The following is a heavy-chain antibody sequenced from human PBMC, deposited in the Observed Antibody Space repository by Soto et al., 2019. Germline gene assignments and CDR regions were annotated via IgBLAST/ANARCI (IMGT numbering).Heavy chain of an antibody. D-gene: IGHD6-19*01. CDR3: AKDPTTSGWYNYGLDV. CDR2: IGGSDSHT. CDR1: GFSLTNYA. V-gene: IGHV3-23*01. Sequence: EVQLLQSGGGLVQPGGSLRLSCAASGFSLTNYAMTWVRQAPGKGLEWVSTIGGSDSHTYYADSVKGRFTISRDSSKKTLLLQMNSLRTEDTAIYYCAKDPTTSGWYNYGLDVWGQGTTVTVSS. J-gene: IGHJ6*02.